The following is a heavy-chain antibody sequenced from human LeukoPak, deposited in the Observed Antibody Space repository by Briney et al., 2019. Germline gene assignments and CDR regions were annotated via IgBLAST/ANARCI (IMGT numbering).Heavy chain of an antibody. CDR1: GGTFSSYA. J-gene: IGHJ4*02. V-gene: IGHV1-69*13. CDR3: ARDRAHYYDSSGYLYYFDY. CDR2: IIPIFGTA. Sequence: SVKVSCKASGGTFSSYAISWVRQAPGQGLEWMGGIIPIFGTANYAQKFQGRVTITADESTSTAYMELSSLRSEDTVVYYCARDRAHYYDSSGYLYYFDYWGQGTLVTVSS. D-gene: IGHD3-22*01.